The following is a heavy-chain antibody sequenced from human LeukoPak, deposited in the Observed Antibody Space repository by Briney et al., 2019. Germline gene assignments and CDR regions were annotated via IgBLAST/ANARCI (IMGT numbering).Heavy chain of an antibody. V-gene: IGHV4-39*01. D-gene: IGHD1-26*01. CDR2: IYYSGNT. J-gene: IGHJ4*02. CDR3: ARHYLGGNYPDYFNH. CDR1: GGSISSGDYY. Sequence: SETLSLTCTVSGGSISSGDYYWSWIRQPPGKRLEWIGSIYYSGNTYYNPSLKSRVTISIDTSKNQFSLSLNSVTAADTALYSCARHYLGGNYPDYFNHWGQGTLVTVSS.